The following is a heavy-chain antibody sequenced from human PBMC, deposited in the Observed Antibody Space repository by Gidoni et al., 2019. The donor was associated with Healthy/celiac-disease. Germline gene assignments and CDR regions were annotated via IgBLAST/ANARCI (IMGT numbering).Heavy chain of an antibody. V-gene: IGHV4-39*01. CDR1: GGSISSSSYY. CDR2: IYYSGST. D-gene: IGHD3-3*01. CDR3: ARIPFDFWSGYYV. J-gene: IGHJ6*02. Sequence: QLQLQESGPGLVKPSETLSLTCTVPGGSISSSSYYWGWIRQPPGKGLEWIGSIYYSGSTYYNPSLKSRVTISVDTSKNQFSLKLSSVTAADTAVYYCARIPFDFWSGYYVWGQGTTVTVSS.